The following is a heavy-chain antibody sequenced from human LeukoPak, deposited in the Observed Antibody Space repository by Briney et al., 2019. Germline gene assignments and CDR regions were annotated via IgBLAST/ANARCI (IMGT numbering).Heavy chain of an antibody. CDR1: GGSFSGYY. Sequence: PSETLSPTCAVYGGSFSGYYWSWIRQPPGKGLEWIGEINHSGSTNYNPSLKSRVTISVDTSKNQFSLKLSSVTAADTAVYYCARVGQAHTTARYGSGSYFRYWFDPWGQGTLVTVSS. V-gene: IGHV4-34*01. D-gene: IGHD3-10*01. CDR2: INHSGST. CDR3: ARVGQAHTTARYGSGSYFRYWFDP. J-gene: IGHJ5*02.